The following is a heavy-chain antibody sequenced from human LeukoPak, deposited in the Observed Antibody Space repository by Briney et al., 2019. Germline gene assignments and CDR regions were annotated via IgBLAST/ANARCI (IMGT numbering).Heavy chain of an antibody. V-gene: IGHV3-30*02. CDR2: IRYDGGDT. D-gene: IGHD2/OR15-2a*01. J-gene: IGHJ4*02. Sequence: GGSLILSCVASGFSFSSFGMHWVRQAPGKGLEWVAYIRYDGGDTDYADSVKGRFTISGENSRNTLFLQMNSLRGDDTSVYYCAKKREGSIAPPDYWGQGTLVTVSS. CDR3: AKKREGSIAPPDY. CDR1: GFSFSSFG.